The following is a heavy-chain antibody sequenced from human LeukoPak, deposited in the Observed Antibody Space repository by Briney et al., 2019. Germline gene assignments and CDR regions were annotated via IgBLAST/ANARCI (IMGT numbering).Heavy chain of an antibody. CDR1: GFTFSSYA. V-gene: IGHV3-23*01. CDR2: ISGSGGST. CDR3: AKDPDVLLWFGELLSSFDP. D-gene: IGHD3-10*01. J-gene: IGHJ5*02. Sequence: GGSLRLSCAASGFTFSSYAMSWVRQAPGKGLEWVSAISGSGGSTYYADSVKGRFTISRDNSKNTLYLQMNSLRAEDTAVYYCAKDPDVLLWFGELLSSFDPWGQGTLVTVSS.